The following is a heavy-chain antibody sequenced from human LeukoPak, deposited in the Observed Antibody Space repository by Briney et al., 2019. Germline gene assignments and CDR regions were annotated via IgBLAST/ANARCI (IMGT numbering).Heavy chain of an antibody. J-gene: IGHJ4*02. D-gene: IGHD5-12*01. Sequence: GSLRLSCAASGFTVSSNYMSWVRQAPGKGLEWVSVIYSGGSTYYADSVKGRFTISRDNSKNTLYLQMNSLRAEDTAVYYCARTQSGYDYYFDYWGQGTLVTVSS. V-gene: IGHV3-66*01. CDR3: ARTQSGYDYYFDY. CDR1: GFTVSSNY. CDR2: IYSGGST.